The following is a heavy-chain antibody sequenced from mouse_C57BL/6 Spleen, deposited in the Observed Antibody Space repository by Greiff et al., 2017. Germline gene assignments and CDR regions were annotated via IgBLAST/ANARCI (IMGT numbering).Heavy chain of an antibody. CDR2: IRNKANGYTT. CDR3: ASYGRGSSSYWYFDV. D-gene: IGHD1-1*01. V-gene: IGHV7-3*01. CDR1: GFTFTDYY. J-gene: IGHJ1*03. Sequence: DVMLVESGGGLVQPGGSLSLSCAASGFTFTDYYMSWVRQPPGKALEWLGFIRNKANGYTTEYSASVKGRFTISRDNSQSILYLQMNALRAEDSATYYCASYGRGSSSYWYFDVWGTGTTVTVSS.